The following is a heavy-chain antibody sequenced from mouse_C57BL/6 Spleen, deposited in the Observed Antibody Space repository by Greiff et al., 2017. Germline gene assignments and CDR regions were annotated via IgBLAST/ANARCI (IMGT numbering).Heavy chain of an antibody. V-gene: IGHV5-9*01. CDR1: GFTFSSYT. CDR3: ARRSYDGYWLDY. D-gene: IGHD2-3*01. CDR2: ISGGGGNT. Sequence: EVKVVESGGGLVKPGGSLKLSCAASGFTFSSYTMSWVRQTPEKRLEWVATISGGGGNTYYPDSVKGRFTISRDNAKNTLYLQMSSLRSEDTALYYCARRSYDGYWLDYWGQGTTLTVSS. J-gene: IGHJ2*01.